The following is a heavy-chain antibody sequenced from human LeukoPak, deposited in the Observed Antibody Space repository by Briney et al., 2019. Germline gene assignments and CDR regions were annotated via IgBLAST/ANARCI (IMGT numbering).Heavy chain of an antibody. CDR1: GFTFSSYA. CDR2: ISGSGGST. J-gene: IGHJ4*02. CDR3: AKDWGYYGSGSYYFFDY. Sequence: GGSLRLSCAASGFTFSSYAMSWVRQAPGRGLEWVSAISGSGGSTYYADSVKGRFTISRDNSKNTLYLQMNSLRAEDTAVYYCAKDWGYYGSGSYYFFDYWGQGTLVTVSS. V-gene: IGHV3-23*01. D-gene: IGHD3-10*01.